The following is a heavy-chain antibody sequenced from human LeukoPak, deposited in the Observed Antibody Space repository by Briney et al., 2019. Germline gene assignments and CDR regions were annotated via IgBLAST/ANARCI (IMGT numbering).Heavy chain of an antibody. CDR1: GFTFSSYW. D-gene: IGHD6-13*01. CDR2: INQDGSEK. CDR3: ARERAAAENYMDV. J-gene: IGHJ6*03. Sequence: PGRSLRLSCAASGFTFSSYWMSWVRQAPGKGLEWVANINQDGSEKYYVDSVKGRFTISRDNAKNSLYLQMNSLTVEDTAVYYCARERAAAENYMDVWGKGTTVTVSS. V-gene: IGHV3-7*01.